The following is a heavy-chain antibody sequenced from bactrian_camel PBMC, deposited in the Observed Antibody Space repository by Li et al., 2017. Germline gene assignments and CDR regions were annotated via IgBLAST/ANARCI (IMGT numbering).Heavy chain of an antibody. D-gene: IGHD3*01. J-gene: IGHJ4*01. Sequence: VQLVESGGGSVETGGSLKLSCTTSGAPFDDGDMGWYRQAPGKEREGVAAIHTGGGTPYYSNSVKGRFTISKDNAKNTLYLQMNSLQPEDTAMYYCAAPGPRMAGLCTLARGPRSPSP. CDR2: IHTGGGTP. CDR1: GAPFDDGD. V-gene: IGHV3S54*01.